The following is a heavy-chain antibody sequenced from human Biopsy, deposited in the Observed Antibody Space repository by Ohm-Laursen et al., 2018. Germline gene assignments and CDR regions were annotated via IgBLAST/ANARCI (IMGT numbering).Heavy chain of an antibody. V-gene: IGHV4-59*01. D-gene: IGHD2/OR15-2a*01. CDR1: GGSISSDY. CDR2: IYYSGTT. CDR3: ARATNSTGWPYYYFYGMDV. J-gene: IGHJ6*02. Sequence: SETLSLTWIVSGGSISSDYWSWIRQTPGKGLEWIGYIYYSGTTDYSPSLKSRVTISVDTSKNQFSLRLNSVTAADTAVYYCARATNSTGWPYYYFYGMDVWGQGTTVTVSS.